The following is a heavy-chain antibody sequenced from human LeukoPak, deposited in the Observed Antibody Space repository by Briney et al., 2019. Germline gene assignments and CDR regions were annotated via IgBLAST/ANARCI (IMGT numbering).Heavy chain of an antibody. CDR2: INPNSGGT. J-gene: IGHJ6*02. CDR3: ARSITMIVVAIPYYYGMDV. D-gene: IGHD3-22*01. CDR1: GYTFTGYY. Sequence: SVKVSCKASGYTFTGYYMHWVRQAPGQGLEWMGWINPNSGGTNYAQKFQGRVTMTRDTSISTAYMELSRLRSDDTAVYYCARSITMIVVAIPYYYGMDVWGQGTTVTVSS. V-gene: IGHV1-2*02.